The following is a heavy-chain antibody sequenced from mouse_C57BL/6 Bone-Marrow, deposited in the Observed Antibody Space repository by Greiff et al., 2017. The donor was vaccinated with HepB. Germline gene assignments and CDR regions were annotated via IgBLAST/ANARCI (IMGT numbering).Heavy chain of an antibody. CDR1: GYSFTGYF. V-gene: IGHV1-20*01. CDR3: ARPYGNYLYYFDY. CDR2: INPYNGDT. D-gene: IGHD2-1*01. J-gene: IGHJ2*01. Sequence: EVQVVESGPELVKPGDSVKISCKASGYSFTGYFMNWVMQSHGKSLEWIGRINPYNGDTFYNQKFKGKATLTVDKSSSTAHMELRSLTSEDSAVYYCARPYGNYLYYFDYWGQGTTLTVSS.